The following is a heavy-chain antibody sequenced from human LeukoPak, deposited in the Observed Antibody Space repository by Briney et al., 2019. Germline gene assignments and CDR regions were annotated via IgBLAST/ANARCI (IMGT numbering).Heavy chain of an antibody. CDR1: GYTFTGYY. CDR2: INPNSGGT. Sequence: ASVNVSCTASGYTFTGYYMHWVPQAPGQGLERMGWINPNSGGTNYAQTFQGRVTMTRDTSISTAYMELSRLRSDDTAVYYCARPTAITVAGPYYYYMDVWGKGTTVTVSS. J-gene: IGHJ6*03. D-gene: IGHD6-19*01. V-gene: IGHV1-2*02. CDR3: ARPTAITVAGPYYYYMDV.